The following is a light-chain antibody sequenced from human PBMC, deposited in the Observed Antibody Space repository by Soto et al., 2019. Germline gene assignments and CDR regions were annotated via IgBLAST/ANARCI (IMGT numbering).Light chain of an antibody. CDR3: GTWDSSLSGGV. J-gene: IGLJ2*01. V-gene: IGLV1-51*01. CDR2: DNN. CDR1: SSNIGNNY. Sequence: QSALTQPPSVSAAPGQKVTISCSGSSSNIGNNYVSWYQQLPGTAPKLLIYDNNKRPSGIPDRFSGSKSGTSATLGITGLQTGVEADYYCGTWDSSLSGGVFGGGTKLTVL.